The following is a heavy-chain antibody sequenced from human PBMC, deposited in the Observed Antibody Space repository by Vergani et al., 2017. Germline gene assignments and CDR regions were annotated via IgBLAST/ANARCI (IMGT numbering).Heavy chain of an antibody. CDR1: GFTFNHYA. CDR3: AKANPRNSGYDYLYYYHAMDV. D-gene: IGHD5-12*01. CDR2: ISGSVGST. Sequence: EVQLLESGGDLVQPGGSLRLSCEASGFTFNHYAMNWFRQAPGKGLEWVSGISGSVGSTYYSGSVKGRFTISRDSSKNTLYLQMNSLSAGDTAVYYFAKANPRNSGYDYLYYYHAMDVWGQGTTVTVSS. V-gene: IGHV3-23*01. J-gene: IGHJ6*02.